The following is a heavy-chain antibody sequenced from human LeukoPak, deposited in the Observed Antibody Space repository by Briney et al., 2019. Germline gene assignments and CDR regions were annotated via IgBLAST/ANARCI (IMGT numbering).Heavy chain of an antibody. Sequence: SVKVSCKASGYTFTSYYMHWVRQAPGQGLEWMGGIIPIFGTANYAQKFQGRVTITTDESTSTAYMELSSLRSEDTAVYYCARGGDGYNYAPFFDYWGQGTLVTVSS. CDR2: IIPIFGTA. D-gene: IGHD5-24*01. CDR1: GYTFTSYY. V-gene: IGHV1-69*05. CDR3: ARGGDGYNYAPFFDY. J-gene: IGHJ4*02.